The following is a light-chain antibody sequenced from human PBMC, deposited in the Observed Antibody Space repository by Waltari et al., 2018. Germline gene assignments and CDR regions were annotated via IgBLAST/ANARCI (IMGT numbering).Light chain of an antibody. Sequence: DIVMTQSPDSLAVSLGERATINCNSRQSVSSNSHSKNYLAWYQQKPGQPPKLLIYWASTRESGVPDRFSGSGSGTDFTLTISSLQAEDVAVYYCQQYDSPPYAFGQGTKLEIK. CDR3: QQYDSPPYA. CDR2: WAS. J-gene: IGKJ2*01. V-gene: IGKV4-1*01. CDR1: QSVSSNSHSKNY.